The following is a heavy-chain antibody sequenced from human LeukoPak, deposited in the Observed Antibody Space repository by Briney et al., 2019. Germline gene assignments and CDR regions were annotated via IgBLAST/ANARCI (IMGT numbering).Heavy chain of an antibody. CDR1: GGSISSYY. Sequence: PSETLSLTCTVSGGSISSYYWSWIRQPPGKGLEWIGYIYYSGSTNYNPSLKSRVTISVDTSKSQFSLKLTSVTAADTAVYYCARSEYYGSGTYYNSYYAMDVWGQGTPVTVSS. CDR3: ARSEYYGSGTYYNSYYAMDV. V-gene: IGHV4-59*01. D-gene: IGHD3-10*01. CDR2: IYYSGST. J-gene: IGHJ6*02.